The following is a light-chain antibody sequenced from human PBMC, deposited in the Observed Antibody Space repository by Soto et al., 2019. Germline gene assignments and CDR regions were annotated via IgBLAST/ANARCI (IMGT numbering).Light chain of an antibody. J-gene: IGKJ5*01. Sequence: VMTQSPATLSVSPGERATLSCRASQSVSSNLAWYQQKPGQAPRLLIYGAYTRAAGVPSRFSGSGSGTEFTLTISSLQPDDFATYYCQQYNSYPITFGQGTRLEIK. CDR3: QQYNSYPIT. CDR1: QSVSSN. CDR2: GAY. V-gene: IGKV3-15*01.